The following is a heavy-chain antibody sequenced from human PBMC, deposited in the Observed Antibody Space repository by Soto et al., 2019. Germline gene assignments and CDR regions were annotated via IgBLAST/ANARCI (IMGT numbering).Heavy chain of an antibody. D-gene: IGHD3-3*01. CDR1: GFTFSSYG. Sequence: GGSLRLSCAASGFTFSSYGMHWVRQAPGKGLEWVAVISYDGSNKYYADSVKGRFTISRDNSKNTLYLQMNSLRAEDTAVYYCAKGTGVVTLYYFDYWGQGTLVTVSS. CDR2: ISYDGSNK. CDR3: AKGTGVVTLYYFDY. J-gene: IGHJ4*02. V-gene: IGHV3-30*18.